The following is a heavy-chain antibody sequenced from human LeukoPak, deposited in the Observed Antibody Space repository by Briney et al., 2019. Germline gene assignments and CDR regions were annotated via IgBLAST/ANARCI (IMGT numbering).Heavy chain of an antibody. J-gene: IGHJ4*02. CDR2: IYPGDSDT. V-gene: IGHV5-51*01. CDR1: GYRFTSYW. Sequence: GGALQISSYGSGYRFTSYWIGWGRRMPGKGLVWMGIIYPGDSDTRYSPSFQGQVTISADKSISTAYLQWSSLKASDTAMYYCARHGQWLADYDYWGQGTLVTVSS. D-gene: IGHD6-19*01. CDR3: ARHGQWLADYDY.